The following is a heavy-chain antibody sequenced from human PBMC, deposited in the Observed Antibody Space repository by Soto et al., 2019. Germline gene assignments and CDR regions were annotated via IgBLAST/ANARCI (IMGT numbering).Heavy chain of an antibody. V-gene: IGHV3-30*18. J-gene: IGHJ6*02. Sequence: ESGGGVVQPGTSLRLSCAASGFTFKTHAMHWVRQAPGKGLEWMAVIAYDGNEKFYADSVKGRFTISRDNSKNALYLQIHTLRNEDTAVYYCGKDVGDYVPYYYGVDVWGQGTTVTVSS. CDR2: IAYDGNEK. CDR3: GKDVGDYVPYYYGVDV. D-gene: IGHD1-26*01. CDR1: GFTFKTHA.